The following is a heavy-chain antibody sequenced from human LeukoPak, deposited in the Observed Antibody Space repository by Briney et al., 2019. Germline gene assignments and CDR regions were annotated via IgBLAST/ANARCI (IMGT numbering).Heavy chain of an antibody. V-gene: IGHV1-8*01. CDR2: MNPNSGNT. J-gene: IGHJ4*02. CDR3: ARARVGYNTVNFDY. CDR1: GYTFTSYD. Sequence: ASVNVSCKASGYTFTSYDINWVRQATGQGLEWMGWMNPNSGNTGYAQKFQGRVTMTRNTSISTAYMELSSLRSEDTAVYYCARARVGYNTVNFDYWGQGTLVTVSS. D-gene: IGHD5-24*01.